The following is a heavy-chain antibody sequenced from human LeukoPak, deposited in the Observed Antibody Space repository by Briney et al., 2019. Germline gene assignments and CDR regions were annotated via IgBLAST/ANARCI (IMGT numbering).Heavy chain of an antibody. D-gene: IGHD3-16*02. V-gene: IGHV4-59*01. CDR1: GGSISSYY. J-gene: IGHJ3*02. CDR3: ARGDYDYVWGSYRPGAFDI. Sequence: PSETLSLTCAVSGGSISSYYWSWIRQPPGKGLEWIGYIYYSGSTNYNPSLKSRVTISVGTSKNQFSLKLSSVTAADTAVYYCARGDYDYVWGSYRPGAFDIWGQGTMVTVSS. CDR2: IYYSGST.